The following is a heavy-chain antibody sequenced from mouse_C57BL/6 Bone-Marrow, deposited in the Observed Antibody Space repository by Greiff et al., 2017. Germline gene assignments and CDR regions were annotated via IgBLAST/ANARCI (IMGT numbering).Heavy chain of an antibody. J-gene: IGHJ4*01. D-gene: IGHD1-1*02. CDR3: ARGHRVDYYAMDY. V-gene: IGHV1-77*01. CDR1: GYTFTDYY. CDR2: IGPGSGST. Sequence: VQLQQSGAELVKPGASVKISCKASGYTFTDYYINWVKQRPGQGLEWIGKIGPGSGSTYYNEKFKGKATLTADKSSSTAYMQLSSLTSEDSAVYSSARGHRVDYYAMDYWGQGTSVTVAS.